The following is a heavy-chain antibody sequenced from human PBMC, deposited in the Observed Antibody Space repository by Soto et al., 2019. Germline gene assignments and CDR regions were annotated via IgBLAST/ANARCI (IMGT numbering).Heavy chain of an antibody. D-gene: IGHD2-2*01. CDR1: GFTFSDYY. CDR2: ISSSGSTI. Sequence: GGSLRLSCAASGFTFSDYYMSWIRQAPGKGLEWVSYISSSGSTIYYADSVKGRFTISRDNSKNTLYLQMNSLRAEDTAIYYCAKAIGYCSSNSCPAQFDYWGQGTLVTVSS. J-gene: IGHJ4*02. CDR3: AKAIGYCSSNSCPAQFDY. V-gene: IGHV3-11*01.